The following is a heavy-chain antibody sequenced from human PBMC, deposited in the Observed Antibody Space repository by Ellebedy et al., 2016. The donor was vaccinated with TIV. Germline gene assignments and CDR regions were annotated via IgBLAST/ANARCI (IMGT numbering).Heavy chain of an antibody. CDR3: ARPREERDYFDTGAYQQYFQH. D-gene: IGHD3-22*01. V-gene: IGHV4-34*01. CDR2: INHSGST. Sequence: SETLSLXXAVFRGSFSGYYWSWIRQPPGKELEWIGEINHSGSTNYNPSLKSRVTISIDTAKNQFSLRLSSMMAADTAVYYCARPREERDYFDTGAYQQYFQHWGQGTQVTVSS. CDR1: RGSFSGYY. J-gene: IGHJ1*01.